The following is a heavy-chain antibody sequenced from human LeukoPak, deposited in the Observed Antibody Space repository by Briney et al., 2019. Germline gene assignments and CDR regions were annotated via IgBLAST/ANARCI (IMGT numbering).Heavy chain of an antibody. J-gene: IGHJ6*02. V-gene: IGHV3-11*01. Sequence: GGSLRLSCAASGFTFSDYYMSWLRQAPGKGLEWVSYISSSGSNIYYADSVKGRFTISRDNAKNSLYLQMNSLRAEDTAVYYCARYCSSTSCYNDYYYYGMDVWGQGTTVTVSS. D-gene: IGHD2-2*02. CDR3: ARYCSSTSCYNDYYYYGMDV. CDR2: ISSSGSNI. CDR1: GFTFSDYY.